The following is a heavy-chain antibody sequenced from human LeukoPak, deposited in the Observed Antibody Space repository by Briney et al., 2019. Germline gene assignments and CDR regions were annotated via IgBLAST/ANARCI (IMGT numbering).Heavy chain of an antibody. D-gene: IGHD2-21*01. CDR3: ARQYIVAGGDAFDI. CDR1: GYTFTSYD. CDR2: MNPHSGKT. V-gene: IGHV1-8*01. Sequence: ASVTVSCKASGYTFTSYDINWVRQAPGQGLEWMGWMNPHSGKTASAQRFQGRVSMTRNSSINTAYMELHSLRSEDTAVYFCARQYIVAGGDAFDIWGHGTVVSVS. J-gene: IGHJ3*02.